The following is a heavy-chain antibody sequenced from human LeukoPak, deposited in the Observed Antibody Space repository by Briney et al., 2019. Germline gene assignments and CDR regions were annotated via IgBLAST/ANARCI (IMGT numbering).Heavy chain of an antibody. CDR2: TYHSGST. CDR1: GFSFSGEAM. V-gene: IGHV4-4*02. D-gene: IGHD3-10*01. CDR3: ARMTSGSPRRDYYYGMDV. J-gene: IGHJ6*02. Sequence: GSLRLSFAASGFSFSGEAMSWVRQPPGKGLEWIGETYHSGSTNYNPSLKSRVTISVDKSKNQFSLKLSSVTAADTAVYYCARMTSGSPRRDYYYGMDVWGHGTTVTVSS.